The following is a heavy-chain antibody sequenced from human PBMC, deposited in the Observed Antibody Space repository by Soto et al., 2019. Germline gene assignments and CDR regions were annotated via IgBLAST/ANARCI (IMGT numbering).Heavy chain of an antibody. V-gene: IGHV1-2*04. D-gene: IGHD2-15*01. CDR2: INPNSGGT. CDR3: ARVHCSGGSCYSTQHPNYYGMDV. J-gene: IGHJ6*02. CDR1: GYTFTGYY. Sequence: GASVKVSCKASGYTFTGYYMHWVRQAPGQGLEWMGWINPNSGGTNYAQKFQGWVTMTRDTSISTAYMELSRLRSDDTAVYYCARVHCSGGSCYSTQHPNYYGMDVWGQGTTVTVSS.